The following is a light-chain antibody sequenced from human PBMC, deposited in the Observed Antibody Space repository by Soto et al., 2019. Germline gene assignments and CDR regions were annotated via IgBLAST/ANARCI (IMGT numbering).Light chain of an antibody. CDR3: QQHSQWPIT. CDR1: QTIGRN. CDR2: YIS. J-gene: IGKJ5*01. Sequence: EIVMTQSPGTLSLSPGETATLSCRASQTIGRNYLAWYQQKPGQAPRLLIYYISTRAADIPARFSGSGSGIDFTLTISSLQSEDSGVYYCQQHSQWPITFGQGTRLEIK. V-gene: IGKV3-15*01.